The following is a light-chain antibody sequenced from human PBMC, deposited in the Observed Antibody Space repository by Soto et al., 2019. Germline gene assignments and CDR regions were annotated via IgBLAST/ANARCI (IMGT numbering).Light chain of an antibody. J-gene: IGLJ2*01. Sequence: QSVLTQPPSASGTPGQGVTISCSGSSSNIGSNSVNWYQQFPGTAPKLLIYTNNQRPSGVPDRFSGSKSGTSASLAISGLQSEDEADYYCAAWDDSLNGIVFGGGTKLTVL. CDR3: AAWDDSLNGIV. V-gene: IGLV1-44*01. CDR1: SSNIGSNS. CDR2: TNN.